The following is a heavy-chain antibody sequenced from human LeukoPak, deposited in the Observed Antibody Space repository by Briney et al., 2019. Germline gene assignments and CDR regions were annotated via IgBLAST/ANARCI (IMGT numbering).Heavy chain of an antibody. Sequence: SETLSLTCAVYGGSFSGYYWSWIRQPPGEGMEWIGEINHSGSTKYNTSLKRRVTISVDTSKNQFSLKLSSVTAADTAVYYCARGKPRAGYGGNSRWFDPWGQGTLVTVSS. J-gene: IGHJ5*02. CDR3: ARGKPRAGYGGNSRWFDP. CDR2: INHSGST. D-gene: IGHD4-23*01. CDR1: GGSFSGYY. V-gene: IGHV4-34*01.